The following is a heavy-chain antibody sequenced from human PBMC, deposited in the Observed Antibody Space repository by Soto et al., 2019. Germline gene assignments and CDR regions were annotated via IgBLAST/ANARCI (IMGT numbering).Heavy chain of an antibody. V-gene: IGHV5-51*01. Sequence: PGESLKISCKASGYTFTSYWIAWVRQMPGKGLEWMGIIYPGDSDTRYSPSFQGQVSISVDKSISTAYMQWSSLKTSDNAVFYYGRNWNRGRSACGIDYWGQGTLVTVSS. D-gene: IGHD1-26*01. CDR1: GYTFTSYW. CDR2: IYPGDSDT. J-gene: IGHJ4*02. CDR3: GRNWNRGRSACGIDY.